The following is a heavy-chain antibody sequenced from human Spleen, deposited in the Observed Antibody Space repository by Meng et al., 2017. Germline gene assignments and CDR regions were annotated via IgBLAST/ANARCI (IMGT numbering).Heavy chain of an antibody. D-gene: IGHD2-21*01. CDR3: ARSPIDKCDLSALPLDY. Sequence: GEFLKTSCAASGFTLSSYWMSWVRQAPGKGLEWVANIKQDGSEKYYVDSVKGRFTISRDNAKNSLYLHMNSLSAEDTAVYYYARSPIDKCDLSALPLDYWGQGTLVTVSS. V-gene: IGHV3-7*01. CDR1: GFTLSSYW. J-gene: IGHJ4*02. CDR2: IKQDGSEK.